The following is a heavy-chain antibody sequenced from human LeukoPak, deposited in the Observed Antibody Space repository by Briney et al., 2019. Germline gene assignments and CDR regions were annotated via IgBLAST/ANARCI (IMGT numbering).Heavy chain of an antibody. CDR2: ISTSGST. CDR1: GASISSGSYY. J-gene: IGHJ6*03. CDR3: ARDRFSWYYYYMDV. Sequence: SETLSLTCTVSGASISSGSYYWSWIRQPAGKGLESIGHISTSGSTNYNPSLKSRVTMSVDTSKNQFSLKLSSVTAADTAVYYCARDRFSWYYYYMDVWGKGTTVTISS. V-gene: IGHV4-61*09. D-gene: IGHD6-13*01.